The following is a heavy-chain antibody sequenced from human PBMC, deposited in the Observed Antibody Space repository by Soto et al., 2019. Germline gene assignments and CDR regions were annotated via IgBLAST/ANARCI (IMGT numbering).Heavy chain of an antibody. CDR3: ARTYDGSGPNSGGYSFDI. D-gene: IGHD3-22*01. Sequence: SETLSLTCTVSGGSISGYYWSWIRQPPGKGLEWIGYMYNTGSTVYNPSFKSRVTISVDTSKNQFSLKLNSVTAADTAVYYCARTYDGSGPNSGGYSFDIWGQGTMVT. V-gene: IGHV4-59*01. J-gene: IGHJ3*02. CDR1: GGSISGYY. CDR2: MYNTGST.